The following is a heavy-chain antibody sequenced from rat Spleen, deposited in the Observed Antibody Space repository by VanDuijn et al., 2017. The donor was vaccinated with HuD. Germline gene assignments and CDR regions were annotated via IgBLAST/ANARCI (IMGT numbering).Heavy chain of an antibody. V-gene: IGHV2-1*01. CDR3: TSARD. CDR2: IWGDGST. Sequence: QVQLKESGPGLVQPSQTLSLTCTVSGFSLTSNSVDWVRQPPGKGLEWMGEIWGDGSTHYNSALKSRLTISRDTSKSQVFLKRNSLQTDDTAIYFCTSARDWGQGVMVTVSS. D-gene: IGHD1-4*01. CDR1: GFSLTSNS. J-gene: IGHJ2*01.